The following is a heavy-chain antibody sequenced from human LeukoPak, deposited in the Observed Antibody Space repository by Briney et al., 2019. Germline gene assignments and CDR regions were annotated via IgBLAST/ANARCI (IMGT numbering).Heavy chain of an antibody. CDR1: GFTFSSYG. Sequence: GGSLRLSCAASGFTFSSYGMHWVRQAPGKGLEWVAFIRYDGSNKYYADSVKGRFTISRDNSKNTLYLQMNSLRAEDTAVYYCAKVLLWFGELPTLFDYWGQGTLVTVSS. J-gene: IGHJ4*02. CDR2: IRYDGSNK. D-gene: IGHD3-10*01. CDR3: AKVLLWFGELPTLFDY. V-gene: IGHV3-30*02.